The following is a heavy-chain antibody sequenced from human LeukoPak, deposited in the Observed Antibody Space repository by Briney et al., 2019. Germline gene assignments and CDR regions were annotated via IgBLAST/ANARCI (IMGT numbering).Heavy chain of an antibody. CDR3: ARDRVVVVAATPWRYYYYGMDV. J-gene: IGHJ6*02. V-gene: IGHV3-11*01. Sequence: GGSLRLSCAASGFTFSDYYMSWIRQAPGKGLEWVSYISSSGSTIYYADSVKGRFTISRDNAKNSLYLQMNSLRAEDTAVYYCARDRVVVVAATPWRYYYYGMDVWGQGTTVTVSS. D-gene: IGHD2-15*01. CDR1: GFTFSDYY. CDR2: ISSSGSTI.